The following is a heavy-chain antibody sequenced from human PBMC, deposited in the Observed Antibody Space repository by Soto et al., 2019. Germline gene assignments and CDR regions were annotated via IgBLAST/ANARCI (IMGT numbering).Heavy chain of an antibody. CDR1: GFTFSSYA. CDR2: ISGSGGST. CDR3: AKDPAYYDFWGGLTFDY. Sequence: GGSLRLSCAASGFTFSSYAMSWVRQAPGKGLEWVSAISGSGGSTYYADSVKGRFTISRDNSKNTLYLQMNSLRAEDTAVYYCAKDPAYYDFWGGLTFDYWGQGTLVTVSS. D-gene: IGHD3-3*01. J-gene: IGHJ4*02. V-gene: IGHV3-23*01.